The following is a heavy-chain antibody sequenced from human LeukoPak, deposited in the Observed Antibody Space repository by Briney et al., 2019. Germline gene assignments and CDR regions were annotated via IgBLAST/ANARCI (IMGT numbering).Heavy chain of an antibody. CDR2: ISSSGSTT. D-gene: IGHD3-16*02. J-gene: IGHJ3*02. CDR1: GFTFSSYE. CDR3: ARKDGPVNI. Sequence: GGSLRLSCAASGFTFSSYEMNWVRQAPGKGLEWVSYISSSGSTTYYADSVKGRFTISRDNAKNSLYLQMNSLRAEDTAVYYCARKDGPVNIWGQGTMVTVSS. V-gene: IGHV3-48*03.